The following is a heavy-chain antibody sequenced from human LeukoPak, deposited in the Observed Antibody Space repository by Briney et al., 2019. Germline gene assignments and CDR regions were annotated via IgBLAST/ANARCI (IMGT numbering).Heavy chain of an antibody. CDR1: GFTFSDYY. V-gene: IGHV3-11*05. D-gene: IGHD2-2*01. J-gene: IGHJ6*02. CDR3: ARGIVVPATAVYYYGMDV. CDR2: ISSSSSYT. Sequence: PGGSLRLSCAASGFTFSDYYMSWIRQAPGKGLEWVSYISSSSSYTNYADSVKGRFTISRDNAKNSLYLQMNSLRAEDMAVYYCARGIVVPATAVYYYGMDVWGQGTTVTVSS.